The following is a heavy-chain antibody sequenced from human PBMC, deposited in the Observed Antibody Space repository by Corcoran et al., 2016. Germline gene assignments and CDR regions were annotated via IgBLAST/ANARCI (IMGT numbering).Heavy chain of an antibody. CDR2: ISDDGSDK. J-gene: IGHJ4*02. Sequence: QVQLVESGGGVVQPGRSLRLSCAASGFTFSSYGMHWVRQAPGKGLEGVAVISDDGSDKYYADSVKGRFTSARDNSKNTLYLQINSLIAEVAALYSCSTLTACSCCSCYPFYYWGQGTLVTVSS. D-gene: IGHD2-15*01. CDR1: GFTFSSYG. V-gene: IGHV3-30*03. CDR3: STLTACSCCSCYPFYY.